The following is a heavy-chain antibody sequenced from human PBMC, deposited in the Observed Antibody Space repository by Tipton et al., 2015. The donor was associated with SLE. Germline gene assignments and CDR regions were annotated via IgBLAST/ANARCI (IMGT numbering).Heavy chain of an antibody. CDR1: GFTFSNYE. J-gene: IGHJ6*02. D-gene: IGHD3-22*01. V-gene: IGHV3-48*03. Sequence: SLRLSCAASGFTFSNYEMNWVRQAPGKGLEWVSYISSSGSIKYYADSVRGRFTISRDNAKNSLSLQMDSLRAEDTAVYYCAGDLLRMTTFNYFYGMDVWGQGTTVTVSS. CDR3: AGDLLRMTTFNYFYGMDV. CDR2: ISSSGSIK.